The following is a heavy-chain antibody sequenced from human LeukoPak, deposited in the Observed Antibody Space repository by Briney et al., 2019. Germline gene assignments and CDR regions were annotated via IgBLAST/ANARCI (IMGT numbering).Heavy chain of an antibody. V-gene: IGHV1-8*01. CDR1: GYTFTSYD. Sequence: ASVKVSCKASGYTFTSYDLNWVRQATGQGLEWMGWMNPNSGNTGYAQKFQGRVTMTRNISISTAYMELSSLRSEDTAVYYCARGRYSSSWYSGIYYYYGMDVWGQGTTVTVSS. D-gene: IGHD6-13*01. CDR2: MNPNSGNT. J-gene: IGHJ6*02. CDR3: ARGRYSSSWYSGIYYYYGMDV.